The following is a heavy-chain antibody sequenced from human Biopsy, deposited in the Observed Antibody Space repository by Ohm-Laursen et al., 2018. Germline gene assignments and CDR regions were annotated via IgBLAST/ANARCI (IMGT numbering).Heavy chain of an antibody. J-gene: IGHJ5*02. D-gene: IGHD3-22*01. CDR1: GGSISGSS. CDR2: ISYSRDT. V-gene: IGHV4-59*08. Sequence: GTLSLTCTVSGGSISGSSWSWIRQAPGKGLEWIGYISYSRDTNYNPSLKSRITISVDTSKNQFSLKLTSVTAADTAVYYCARGDYFDSNGYFWFDPWGQGTLVTVSS. CDR3: ARGDYFDSNGYFWFDP.